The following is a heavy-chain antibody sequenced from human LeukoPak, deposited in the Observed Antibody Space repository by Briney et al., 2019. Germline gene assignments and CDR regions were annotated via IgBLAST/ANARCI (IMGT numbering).Heavy chain of an antibody. CDR3: ARAARLAGGPYLMAP. D-gene: IGHD5-24*01. CDR2: INPNSGHR. J-gene: IGHJ5*02. Sequence: GASVKVSCEASGYTFTDYYIHWVRQAPGQGLEWMGWINPNSGHRNSAQRFQGRVTMTRDTSITTVYMELNWLTSDDTAIYYCARAARLAGGPYLMAPWGKETRVTVSS. V-gene: IGHV1-2*02. CDR1: GYTFTDYY.